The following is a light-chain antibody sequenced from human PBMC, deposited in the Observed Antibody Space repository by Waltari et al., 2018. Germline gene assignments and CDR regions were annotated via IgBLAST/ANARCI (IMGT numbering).Light chain of an antibody. CDR2: RND. CDR1: YSNIGRHT. CDR3: AAWEDGVNIHYV. Sequence: SVLTQPPSASGTPGQRLTIPCSGTYSNIGRHTGNWYQVFPGRAPKLLIYRNDQRPLGVPERFSGSKSGTSATLIISGPLSEDEAEYYCAAWEDGVNIHYVFGSGTKVTVL. V-gene: IGLV1-44*01. J-gene: IGLJ1*01.